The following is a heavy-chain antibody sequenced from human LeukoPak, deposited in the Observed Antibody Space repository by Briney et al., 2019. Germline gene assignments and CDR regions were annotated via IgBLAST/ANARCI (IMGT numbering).Heavy chain of an antibody. D-gene: IGHD1-26*01. V-gene: IGHV1-69*13. Sequence: GASVKVSCKASGGTFSSYAISWVRQAPGQGLEWMGGIIPIFGTANYAQKFQGRVTITADESTSTAYMELSSLRSEDTAVYYCARASRGSGSYFAGPWDWFNPWGQGTLVTVSS. J-gene: IGHJ5*02. CDR3: ARASRGSGSYFAGPWDWFNP. CDR1: GGTFSSYA. CDR2: IIPIFGTA.